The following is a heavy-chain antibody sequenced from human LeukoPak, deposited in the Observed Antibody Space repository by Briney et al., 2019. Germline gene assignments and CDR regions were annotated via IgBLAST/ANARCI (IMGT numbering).Heavy chain of an antibody. CDR2: ISGDGGTT. CDR1: GFTFDDYA. J-gene: IGHJ4*02. CDR3: AKVYVGSWYAYDH. Sequence: PGGSLRLSCTASGFTFDDYAMHWVRQAPAKGLEWGSLISGDGGTTDYADSVKGRFTISRDNRRNSLYLHMNSLRTEDTALYFCAKVYVGSWYAYDHWGQGTLVTVSS. D-gene: IGHD6-13*01. V-gene: IGHV3-43*02.